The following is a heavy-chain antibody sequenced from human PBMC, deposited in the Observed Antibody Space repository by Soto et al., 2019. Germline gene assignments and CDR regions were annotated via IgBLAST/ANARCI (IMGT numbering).Heavy chain of an antibody. V-gene: IGHV3-74*01. CDR3: ARGGWGAYYFDY. J-gene: IGHJ4*02. D-gene: IGHD1-26*01. CDR1: GFTFNNYW. Sequence: EVQLVESGGGLVQPGGSLRLSCAASGFTFNNYWMHWVHQAPGKGLVWVSRIKYDGSSTSYADSVKGRFTISRDNAKNTLYLQMNSLRGEDTAVYYCARGGWGAYYFDYWGQGTLVTVSS. CDR2: IKYDGSST.